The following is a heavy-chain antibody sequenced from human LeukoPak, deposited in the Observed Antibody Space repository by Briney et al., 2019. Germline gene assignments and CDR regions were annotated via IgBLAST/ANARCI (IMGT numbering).Heavy chain of an antibody. D-gene: IGHD3-3*01. CDR2: IYSGGST. CDR1: GFTVSSNY. V-gene: IGHV3-53*01. Sequence: GGSLRLSCAASGFTVSSNYMSWVRQAPGKGLEWVSVIYSGGSTYYAGSVKGRFTISRDNSKNTLYLQMNSLRAEDTAVYYCARLGDFWSGYVDYWGQGTLVTVSS. J-gene: IGHJ4*02. CDR3: ARLGDFWSGYVDY.